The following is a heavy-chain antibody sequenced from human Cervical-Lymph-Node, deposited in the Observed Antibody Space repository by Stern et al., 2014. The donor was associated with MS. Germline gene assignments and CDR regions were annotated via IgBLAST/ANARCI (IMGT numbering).Heavy chain of an antibody. Sequence: EVQLVESGGGVIQPGGSLRLSCTASGFTVSRDYMTWVRQAPGKGLEWISVITDVGVTFYTDSVKGRITISRDDSKHTVYLHMTSLRAEDTAMYYCARDTSSPERSDWWGQGTLVTVSS. CDR2: ITDVGVT. CDR3: ARDTSSPERSDW. J-gene: IGHJ4*02. D-gene: IGHD1-1*01. V-gene: IGHV3-53*01. CDR1: GFTVSRDY.